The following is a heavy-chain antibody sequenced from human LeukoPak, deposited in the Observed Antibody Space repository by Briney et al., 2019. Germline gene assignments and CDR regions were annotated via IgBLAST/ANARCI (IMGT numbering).Heavy chain of an antibody. D-gene: IGHD3-10*01. CDR1: GGTFSSYA. V-gene: IGHV1-69*06. CDR3: ARAVTMVRGVIMDYYYGMDV. J-gene: IGHJ6*04. Sequence: GASVKVSCKASGGTFSSYAISRVRQAPGQGLEWMGGIIPIFGTANYAQKFQGRVTITADKSTSTAYMELSSLRSEDTAVYYCARAVTMVRGVIMDYYYGMDVWGKGTTVTVSS. CDR2: IIPIFGTA.